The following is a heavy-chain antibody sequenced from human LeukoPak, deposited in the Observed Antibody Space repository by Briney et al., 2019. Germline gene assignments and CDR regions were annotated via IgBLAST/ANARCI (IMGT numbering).Heavy chain of an antibody. CDR1: GFTFSSYA. Sequence: PGGSLRLSCAASGFTFSSYAMHWVRQAPGKGLEWVAVISYDGSNKYYADSVKGRFTISRDNSKNTLYLQMNSLRAEDTAVYYCAREYSSSSGYYYGMDVWGQGTTVTVSS. CDR3: AREYSSSSGYYYGMDV. CDR2: ISYDGSNK. V-gene: IGHV3-30-3*01. J-gene: IGHJ6*02. D-gene: IGHD6-6*01.